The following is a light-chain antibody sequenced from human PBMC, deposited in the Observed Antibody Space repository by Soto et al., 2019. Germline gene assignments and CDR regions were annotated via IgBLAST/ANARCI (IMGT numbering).Light chain of an antibody. CDR3: QQYGSSPGT. CDR2: GAS. Sequence: NELTQSPGTLSLSPGERATLSCRASRSVTSNFVAWYQQKPGQAPRLLVYGASTRAIDIPERFSGSGSGTDFSLTINRLEPEDFAVYYSQQYGSSPGTFGQGTKVDIK. J-gene: IGKJ1*01. CDR1: RSVTSNF. V-gene: IGKV3-20*01.